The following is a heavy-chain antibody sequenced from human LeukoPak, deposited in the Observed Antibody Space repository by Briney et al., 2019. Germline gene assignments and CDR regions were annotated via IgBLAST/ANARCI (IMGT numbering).Heavy chain of an antibody. D-gene: IGHD2-2*01. Sequence: PSETLSLTCTVSGGSISSYYWSWIRQPPGKGLEWIGYIFYSGSTNYNPSLKSRVTISVDTSKNQSSLKLSSVTAADTAVYYCARLSVVPAAMQFYYYYHMDVWGKGTTVTVSS. CDR1: GGSISSYY. V-gene: IGHV4-59*08. CDR3: ARLSVVPAAMQFYYYYHMDV. J-gene: IGHJ6*04. CDR2: IFYSGST.